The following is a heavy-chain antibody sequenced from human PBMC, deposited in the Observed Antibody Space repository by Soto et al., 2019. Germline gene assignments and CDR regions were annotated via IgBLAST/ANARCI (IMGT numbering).Heavy chain of an antibody. CDR2: IYWYDDK. Sequence: QITLKESGPTLVKPTQTLTLTCTFSGFSLSTSGVGVGWIRQPPGKALEWLALIYWYDDKRYSPSLKSRLTITKDTAKNQVVLTMTNMDPVDTATYYCAHSPPPRYCSGGSCDHGSGYLDLWGRGTLVTVSS. CDR1: GFSLSTSGVG. J-gene: IGHJ2*01. CDR3: AHSPPPRYCSGGSCDHGSGYLDL. D-gene: IGHD2-15*01. V-gene: IGHV2-5*01.